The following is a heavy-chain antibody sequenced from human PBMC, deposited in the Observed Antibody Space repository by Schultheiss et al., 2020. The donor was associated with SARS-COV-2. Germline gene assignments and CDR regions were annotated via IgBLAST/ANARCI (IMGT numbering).Heavy chain of an antibody. D-gene: IGHD2-15*01. J-gene: IGHJ1*01. CDR3: ARDGGLGYCSGGSCSFSQLYFQH. CDR2: ISAYNGNT. Sequence: ASVKVSCKASGYTFTSYGISWVRQAPGQGLEWMGWISAYNGNTNYAQKLQGRVTMTTDTSTSTAYMELSSLRSEDTAVYYCARDGGLGYCSGGSCSFSQLYFQHWGQGTLVTVSS. CDR1: GYTFTSYG. V-gene: IGHV1-18*01.